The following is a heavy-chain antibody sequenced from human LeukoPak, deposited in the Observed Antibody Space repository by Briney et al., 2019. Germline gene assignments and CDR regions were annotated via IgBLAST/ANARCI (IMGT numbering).Heavy chain of an antibody. D-gene: IGHD5-18*01. CDR1: GGTFSSYA. J-gene: IGHJ6*03. CDR3: ARGSPYSYGYYYYYYMDV. Sequence: ATVKLSCKSSGGTFSSYAISWVRHAPGQGLEWMGGIIPIFGTANYAQQFQGRVTITAVESTSTAYMELSSLRSEDTAVYYCARGSPYSYGYYYYYYMDVWGKGTTVTVSS. CDR2: IIPIFGTA. V-gene: IGHV1-69*13.